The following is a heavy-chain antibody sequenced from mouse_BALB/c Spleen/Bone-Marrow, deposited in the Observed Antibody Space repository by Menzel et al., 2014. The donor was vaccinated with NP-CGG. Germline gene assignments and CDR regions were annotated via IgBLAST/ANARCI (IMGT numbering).Heavy chain of an antibody. CDR1: GFTFSNYA. CDR3: ARGLYYGFEGYAMDY. J-gene: IGHJ4*01. V-gene: IGHV5-6-5*01. CDR2: ISSGGDT. D-gene: IGHD2-2*01. Sequence: EVQLVESGGGLVKPGGSLKLSCAASGFTFSNYAMSWVRQTPDKRLEWVASISSGGDTFYSDTVKGRFTISGDSARNILYLQMSSLRSEDTALYYCARGLYYGFEGYAMDYWGQGTSVTVSS.